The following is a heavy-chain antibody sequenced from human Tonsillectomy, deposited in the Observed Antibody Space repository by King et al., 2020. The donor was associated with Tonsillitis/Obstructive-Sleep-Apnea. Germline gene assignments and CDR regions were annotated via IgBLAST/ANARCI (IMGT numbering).Heavy chain of an antibody. D-gene: IGHD4-17*01. Sequence: QLVQSGSELKKPGASVKVSCKASGYTFSNYVMNWVRQAPGQGLEWMGWINTNTGNPTYAQGFTGRFVFSLDTSVSTAYLQITSLKAEDTAVYYGARSHDYGDPPFDYWGQGTLVTVSS. CDR2: INTNTGNP. J-gene: IGHJ4*02. CDR1: GYTFSNYV. V-gene: IGHV7-4-1*02. CDR3: ARSHDYGDPPFDY.